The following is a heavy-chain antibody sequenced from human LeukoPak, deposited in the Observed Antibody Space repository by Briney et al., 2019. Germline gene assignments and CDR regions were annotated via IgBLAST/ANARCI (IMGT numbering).Heavy chain of an antibody. CDR1: GGSISSHY. CDR3: ARVGITIFGVPWGYYGMDV. CDR2: IYYSGST. J-gene: IGHJ6*02. D-gene: IGHD3-3*01. V-gene: IGHV4-59*11. Sequence: SETLSLTCTVSGGSISSHYWSWIRQPPGKGLEWIGYIYYSGSTNYNPSLKSRVTISVDTSKNQFSLKLSSVTAADTAVYYCARVGITIFGVPWGYYGMDVWGQGTTVTVSS.